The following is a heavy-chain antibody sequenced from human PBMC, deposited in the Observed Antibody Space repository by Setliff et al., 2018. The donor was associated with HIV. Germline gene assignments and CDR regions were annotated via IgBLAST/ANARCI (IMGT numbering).Heavy chain of an antibody. D-gene: IGHD6-13*01. V-gene: IGHV1-2*02. CDR2: ISPNNGDT. J-gene: IGHJ4*02. CDR1: GYTFIDYF. CDR3: ARVFSSSWYGIDY. Sequence: ASVKVSCKASGYTFIDYFMHWVRQAPGQGLEWMGWISPNNGDTNIPQRFRGRVTISRDDSKNTLYLQMNCLRTEDTALYYCARVFSSSWYGIDYWGQGTLVTVSS.